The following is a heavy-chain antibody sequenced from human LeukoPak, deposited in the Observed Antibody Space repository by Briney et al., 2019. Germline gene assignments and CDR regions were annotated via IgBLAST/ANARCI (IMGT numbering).Heavy chain of an antibody. CDR3: ARGDSSRLTSQYFQH. J-gene: IGHJ1*01. D-gene: IGHD6-13*01. CDR2: IKQDGSEE. V-gene: IGHV3-7*01. Sequence: SGGSLRLSCAASGFTLSSYWMSWVRQAPGKGLEWVANIKQDGSEEYYVDSVKGRFTISRDNAKNSQYLQMNGLRVEDTAVYYCARGDSSRLTSQYFQHWGQGTLVIVSS. CDR1: GFTLSSYW.